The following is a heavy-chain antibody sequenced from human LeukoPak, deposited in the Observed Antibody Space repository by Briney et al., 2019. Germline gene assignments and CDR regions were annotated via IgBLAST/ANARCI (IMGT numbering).Heavy chain of an antibody. CDR3: ASHNIWLSKDAFDI. CDR2: IYYSGST. V-gene: IGHV4-31*03. D-gene: IGHD5-24*01. CDR1: GGSISSGGYY. Sequence: NPSETLSLTCTVSGGSISSGGYYWSWIRQHPGKGLEWIGYIYYSGSTYYNPSHKSRVTISVDTSKNQFSLKLSSVTAADTAVYYCASHNIWLSKDAFDIWGQGTMVTVSS. J-gene: IGHJ3*02.